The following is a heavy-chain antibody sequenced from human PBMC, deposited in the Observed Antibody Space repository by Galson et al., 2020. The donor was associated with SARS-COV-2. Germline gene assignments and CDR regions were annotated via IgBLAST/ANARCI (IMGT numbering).Heavy chain of an antibody. CDR2: IYSGGRT. D-gene: IGHD3-16*01. CDR1: GFTVSSNS. J-gene: IGHJ6*03. V-gene: IGHV3-66*02. Sequence: GESLKISCAASGFTVSSNSMSWVRQAPGKGLEWVSVIYSGGRTNYADSVKGRFTISRDNYKNTLYVQMNSLRAEDTAVYYCARVGGPWGYYYYMDVWGKGTTVTVSS. CDR3: ARVGGPWGYYYYMDV.